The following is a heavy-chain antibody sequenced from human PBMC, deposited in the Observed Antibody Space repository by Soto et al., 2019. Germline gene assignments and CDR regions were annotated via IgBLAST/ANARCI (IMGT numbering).Heavy chain of an antibody. V-gene: IGHV5-51*03. Sequence: EVQLVQSGAEVKKPGESLKISCKGSGYTFTEYWITWVRQMPGGGLEWMGISHPADSDTRYSTSIQGQVTISADKSMSPAYLQWNSLKTSGTAIYFCVRNGGGSSAERVELWGQGALVTVSS. D-gene: IGHD3-16*01. CDR1: GYTFTEYW. J-gene: IGHJ4*02. CDR3: VRNGGGSSAERVEL. CDR2: SHPADSDT.